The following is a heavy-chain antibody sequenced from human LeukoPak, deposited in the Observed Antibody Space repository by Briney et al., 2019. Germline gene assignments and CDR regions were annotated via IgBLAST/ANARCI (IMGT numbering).Heavy chain of an antibody. Sequence: GGSLRLSCAASGFTFSSYGMHWVRQAPGKGLEWVAVISYDGSNKYYADSVKGRFTISRDNSKNTLYLQMNSLRAEDTAVYYCARPVWWLSYFDYWGQGTLVTVSS. CDR3: ARPVWWLSYFDY. D-gene: IGHD5-12*01. J-gene: IGHJ4*02. V-gene: IGHV3-30*19. CDR1: GFTFSSYG. CDR2: ISYDGSNK.